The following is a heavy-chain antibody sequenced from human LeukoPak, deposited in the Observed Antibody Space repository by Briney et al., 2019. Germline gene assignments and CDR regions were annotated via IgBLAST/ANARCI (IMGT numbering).Heavy chain of an antibody. V-gene: IGHV4-39*01. J-gene: IGHJ4*02. CDR3: ARLSGSLNYFDY. CDR1: GGSISSSSYY. D-gene: IGHD1-26*01. CDR2: IYYSGST. Sequence: SETLSLTCTVSGGSISSSSYYWGWIRQPPGKGLEWIGSIYYSGSTYYNPSLKSRVTISVDTSKNQFSLKLSSVTAADTAVYYCARLSGSLNYFDYWGQGTLVTVSS.